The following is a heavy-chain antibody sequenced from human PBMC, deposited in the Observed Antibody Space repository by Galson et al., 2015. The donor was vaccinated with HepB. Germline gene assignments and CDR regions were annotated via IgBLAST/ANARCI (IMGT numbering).Heavy chain of an antibody. V-gene: IGHV3-30*04. CDR1: GFTFSSYA. J-gene: IGHJ4*02. CDR2: ISYDGSNK. Sequence: LRLSCAASGFTFSSYAMHWVRQAPGKGLEWVAVISYDGSNKYYADSVKGRFTISRDNSKNTLYLQMNSLRAEDTAVYYCVKDTPYGSGSYYGGGDYWGQGTLVTVSS. CDR3: VKDTPYGSGSYYGGGDY. D-gene: IGHD3-10*01.